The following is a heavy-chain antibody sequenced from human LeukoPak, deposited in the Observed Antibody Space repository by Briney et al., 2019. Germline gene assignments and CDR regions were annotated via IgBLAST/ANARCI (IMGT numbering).Heavy chain of an antibody. CDR2: VYTSGST. CDR1: GGSISSYY. V-gene: IGHV4-4*07. CDR3: ARDPSGSYSDAFDI. D-gene: IGHD1-26*01. J-gene: IGHJ3*02. Sequence: PSETLSLTCTVSGGSISSYYWSWIRQPAGKGLEWIGRVYTSGSTNYNPSLKSRVTISVDTSKNQFSLKLSSVTAADTAVYYCARDPSGSYSDAFDIWGQGTMVTVSS.